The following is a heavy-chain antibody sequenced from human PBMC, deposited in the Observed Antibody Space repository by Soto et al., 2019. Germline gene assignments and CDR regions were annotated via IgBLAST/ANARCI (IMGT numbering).Heavy chain of an antibody. D-gene: IGHD3-16*02. V-gene: IGHV1-3*01. CDR3: ARDEFHLGELSH. CDR2: INAGNGNT. CDR1: GYTFTSYA. J-gene: IGHJ4*02. Sequence: ASVKVSCKASGYTFTSYAMHWVRQAPGQRLEWMGWINAGNGNTKYSQKFQGRVTITRDTSASTAYMELSSLRSEDTAVYYCARDEFHLGELSHWGQGTLVTVSS.